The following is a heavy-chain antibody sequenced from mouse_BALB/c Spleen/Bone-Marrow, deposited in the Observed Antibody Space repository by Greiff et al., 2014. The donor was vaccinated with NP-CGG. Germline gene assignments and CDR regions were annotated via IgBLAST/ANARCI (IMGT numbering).Heavy chain of an antibody. D-gene: IGHD1-2*01. CDR2: IWAGGST. Sequence: QVQLKESGPGLVAPSQSLSITCIVSGFSLPSYGVHWVPQPPGKGLEWLGVIWAGGSTNYNSARMSRLSISKDNSKSQVFLKMNSLQTDDTAIYYCARITTATGAMDYWGQGTSLTVSS. CDR3: ARITTATGAMDY. J-gene: IGHJ4*01. CDR1: GFSLPSYG. V-gene: IGHV2-9*02.